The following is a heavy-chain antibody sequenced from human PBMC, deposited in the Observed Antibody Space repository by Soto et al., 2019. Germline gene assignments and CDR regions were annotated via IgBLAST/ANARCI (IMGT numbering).Heavy chain of an antibody. CDR3: ARGGGTYYYDSSGYYVDY. J-gene: IGHJ4*01. CDR1: GYTFAGFY. CDR2: INTDIGGT. V-gene: IGHV1-2*02. Sequence: ASVKVSCKASGYTFAGFYMSWVRQAPGQGLEWLGWINTDIGGTNYAQKFQGRVTMTRDTSISTAYMELSRLGSDDTAVYYCARGGGTYYYDSSGYYVDYWGQGTLVTVSS. D-gene: IGHD3-22*01.